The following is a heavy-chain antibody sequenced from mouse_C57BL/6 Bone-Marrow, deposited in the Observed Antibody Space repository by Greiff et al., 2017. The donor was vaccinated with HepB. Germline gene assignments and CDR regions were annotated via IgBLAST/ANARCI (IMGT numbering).Heavy chain of an antibody. Sequence: VQLQQSGAELVRPGASVTLSCKASGYTFTDYEMHWVKQTPVHGLEWIGAIDPETGGTAYNQKFKGKAILTADKSSSPAYMELRSLTSEDSAVYYCDSAWFAYWGQGTLVTVSA. V-gene: IGHV1-15*01. CDR3: DSAWFAY. D-gene: IGHD2-12*01. CDR2: IDPETGGT. CDR1: GYTFTDYE. J-gene: IGHJ3*01.